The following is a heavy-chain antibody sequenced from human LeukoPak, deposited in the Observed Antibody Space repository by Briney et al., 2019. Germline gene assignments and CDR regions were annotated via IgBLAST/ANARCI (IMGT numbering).Heavy chain of an antibody. J-gene: IGHJ4*02. V-gene: IGHV4-38-2*02. CDR1: GYSISSGYY. CDR2: IYHSGST. D-gene: IGHD6-6*01. Sequence: SETLSLNCTVSGYSISSGYYWGWIRQPPGKGLEWIGSIYHSGSTYYNPSLKSRVTISVDTSKNQFSLKLSSVTAADTAVYYCARVTYSSSSPGLDYWGQGTLVTVSS. CDR3: ARVTYSSSSPGLDY.